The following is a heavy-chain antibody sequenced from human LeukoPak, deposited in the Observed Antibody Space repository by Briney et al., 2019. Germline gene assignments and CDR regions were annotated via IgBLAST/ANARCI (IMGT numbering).Heavy chain of an antibody. CDR3: AREGLGGSRKYYYYYGMDV. J-gene: IGHJ6*02. Sequence: SQTLSLTCTVSGGSISSGSYYWSWIRQPAGKGLEWIGRIYTSGSTNYNPSLKSRVTISVDTSNNQFSLKLSSVTAADTAVYYCAREGLGGSRKYYYYYGMDVWGQGTTVTVSS. CDR2: IYTSGST. D-gene: IGHD3-10*01. CDR1: GGSISSGSYY. V-gene: IGHV4-61*02.